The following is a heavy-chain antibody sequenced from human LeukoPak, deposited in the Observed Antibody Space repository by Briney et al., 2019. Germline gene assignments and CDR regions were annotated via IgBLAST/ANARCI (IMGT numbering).Heavy chain of an antibody. D-gene: IGHD3-10*01. J-gene: IGHJ5*02. CDR2: INHSGST. Sequence: PSETLSLTCAVYGGSFSGYYWSWIRQPPGKGLEWIGEINHSGSTNYNPSLKSRVTISVDTSKNQFSLKLSSVTAADTAVYYCARAVLLWFGEYGKWFDPWGQGALVTVSS. CDR1: GGSFSGYY. V-gene: IGHV4-34*01. CDR3: ARAVLLWFGEYGKWFDP.